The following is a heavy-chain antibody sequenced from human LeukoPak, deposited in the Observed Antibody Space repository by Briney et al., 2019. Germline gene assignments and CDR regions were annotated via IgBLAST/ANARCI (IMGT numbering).Heavy chain of an antibody. Sequence: GGTLRLSCAASGFTFSSYAINWVRQAPGKGLEWVSSINASGGSTYYADSVKGRFTISRDNAKNSLYLRMNSLRAEDTALYHCARESYYYDSSGWFDPWGQGTLVTVSS. V-gene: IGHV3-23*01. CDR3: ARESYYYDSSGWFDP. CDR1: GFTFSSYA. CDR2: INASGGST. J-gene: IGHJ5*02. D-gene: IGHD3-22*01.